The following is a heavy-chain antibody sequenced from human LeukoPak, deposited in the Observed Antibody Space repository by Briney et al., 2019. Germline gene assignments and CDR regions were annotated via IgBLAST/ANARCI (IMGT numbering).Heavy chain of an antibody. CDR2: IYSGGST. V-gene: IGHV3-66*02. CDR3: AREIAVAGTDY. D-gene: IGHD6-19*01. J-gene: IGHJ4*02. Sequence: GGSLRLSCAASGFTVSSNYMSWVRQAPGKGVEWVSVIYSGGSTYYADSVKGRFTISRDNSKNTLYLQMNSLRAEDTAVYYCAREIAVAGTDYWGQGTLVTVSS. CDR1: GFTVSSNY.